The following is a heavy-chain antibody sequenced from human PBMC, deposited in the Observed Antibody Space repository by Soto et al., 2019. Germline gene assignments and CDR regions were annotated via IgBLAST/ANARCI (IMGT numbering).Heavy chain of an antibody. J-gene: IGHJ3*01. CDR2: IDPSDSYT. V-gene: IGHV5-10-1*01. Sequence: XESLKVSWKSSGNTFINYWISLVLQMPGKGLEWMGSIDPSDSYTKYSPSFQGHVTFSSDKSISTAYVQWSNLKASDTAIYYCARHVQYTVVSSIDAFDLWGLGTLVTVPS. CDR1: GNTFINYW. CDR3: ARHVQYTVVSSIDAFDL. D-gene: IGHD4-17*01.